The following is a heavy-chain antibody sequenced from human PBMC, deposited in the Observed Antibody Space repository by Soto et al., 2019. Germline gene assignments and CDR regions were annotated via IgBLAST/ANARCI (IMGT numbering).Heavy chain of an antibody. V-gene: IGHV4-61*01. D-gene: IGHD3-10*01. CDR1: GGTVNSGSDY. J-gene: IGHJ4*02. CDR2: IYNIGTT. Sequence: QVQLQESGPGLVKPSETLSLTCNVSGGTVNSGSDYWTWIRLPPGKGLEWIAYIYNIGTTFYNPSLKSRVSISIDTSKNQFSLKLNSVTAADTAVYYCARGAGGGYFDYWGQGTLVTVSS. CDR3: ARGAGGGYFDY.